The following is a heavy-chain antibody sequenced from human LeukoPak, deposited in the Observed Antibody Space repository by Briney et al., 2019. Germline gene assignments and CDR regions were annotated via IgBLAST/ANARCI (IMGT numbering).Heavy chain of an antibody. V-gene: IGHV1-69*05. D-gene: IGHD4-11*01. J-gene: IGHJ6*03. CDR1: GGTFSSYA. CDR3: ARGALQSYYYYYMDV. CDR2: IIPIFGTA. Sequence: SVKVSCKASGGTFSSYAISWVRQAPGQGLEWMGGIIPIFGTANYAQKLQGRVTITTDESTSTAYMELSSLRSEDTAVYYCARGALQSYYYYYMDVWGKGTTVTVSS.